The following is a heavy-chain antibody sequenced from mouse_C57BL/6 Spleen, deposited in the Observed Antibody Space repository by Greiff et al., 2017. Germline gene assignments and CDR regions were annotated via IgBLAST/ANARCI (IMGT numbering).Heavy chain of an antibody. CDR3: ARSRVYEYDGGYAMDY. Sequence: VQLQESGAELMKPGASVKLSCKATGYTFTGYWVEWVKQRPGHGLEWIGEILPGSGSTNYTEKFKGKATFTADTSSNTAYMQHSSLTTEDSAIYYCARSRVYEYDGGYAMDYGGQGTSVTVAS. D-gene: IGHD2-4*01. J-gene: IGHJ4*01. CDR2: ILPGSGST. V-gene: IGHV1-9*01. CDR1: GYTFTGYW.